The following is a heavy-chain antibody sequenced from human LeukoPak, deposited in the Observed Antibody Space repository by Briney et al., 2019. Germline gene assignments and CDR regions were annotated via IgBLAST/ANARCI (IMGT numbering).Heavy chain of an antibody. CDR2: IIPILGIA. CDR3: AGPFLRSSSADPGLYYFDY. D-gene: IGHD6-6*01. J-gene: IGHJ4*02. V-gene: IGHV1-69*04. CDR1: GGTFSSYA. Sequence: ASVKVSCKASGGTFSSYAISWVRQAPGQGLEWMGRIIPILGIANYAQKFQGRVTITADKSTSTAYMELSSLRSEDTAVYYCAGPFLRSSSADPGLYYFDYWGQGTLVTVSS.